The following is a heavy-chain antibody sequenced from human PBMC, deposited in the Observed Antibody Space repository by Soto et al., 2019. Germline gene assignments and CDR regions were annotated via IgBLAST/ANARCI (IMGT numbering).Heavy chain of an antibody. V-gene: IGHV1-18*01. D-gene: IGHD3-3*01. CDR3: ARVRFLELARWFDP. CDR2: ISANYGKA. J-gene: IGHJ5*02. Sequence: ASVTVSCKASGCTFSSYAISWVRQAPGQGLEWMGWISANYGKANYAQKLQGRVTMTTDTSTSTAYMELRSLRSDDTAVYYCARVRFLELARWFDPWGQGTLVTVSS. CDR1: GCTFSSYA.